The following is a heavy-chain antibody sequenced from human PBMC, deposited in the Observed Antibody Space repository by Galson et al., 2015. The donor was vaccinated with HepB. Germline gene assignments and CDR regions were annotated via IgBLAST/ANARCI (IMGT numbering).Heavy chain of an antibody. Sequence: SLRLSCAASGFTFSSYSMNWVRQALGKGLEWVSYISSSSSTIYYADSVKGRFTTSRDNAKNSLYLQMNSLRAEDTAVYYCASLASSSLSTHWFDPWGQGTLVTVSS. CDR3: ASLASSSLSTHWFDP. J-gene: IGHJ5*02. V-gene: IGHV3-48*01. CDR1: GFTFSSYS. CDR2: ISSSSSTI. D-gene: IGHD6-13*01.